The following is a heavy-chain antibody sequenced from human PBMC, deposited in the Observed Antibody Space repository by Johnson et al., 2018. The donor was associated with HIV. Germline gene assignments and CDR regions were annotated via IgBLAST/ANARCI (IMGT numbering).Heavy chain of an antibody. CDR3: ARRAYYYDSSGYYSHAFDI. D-gene: IGHD3-22*01. CDR2: IGTAGDT. CDR1: GFTFSSYD. Sequence: VQLVESGGGVVQPGRSLRLSCAASGFTFSSYDMHWVRQATGKGLEWVSAIGTAGDTYYPGSVKGRFTISRDNSKNTLYLQMTSLRAEDTAVYYCARRAYYYDSSGYYSHAFDIWGQGTMVTVSS. V-gene: IGHV3-13*01. J-gene: IGHJ3*02.